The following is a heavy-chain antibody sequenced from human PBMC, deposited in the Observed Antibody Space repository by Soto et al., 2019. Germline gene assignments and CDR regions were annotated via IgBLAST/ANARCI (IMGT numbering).Heavy chain of an antibody. CDR1: GGTFSSYA. J-gene: IGHJ6*02. CDR2: IIPIFGTA. CDR3: ARDWNLRGRIVVVPAAMVGPRYYYYGMDV. V-gene: IGHV1-69*13. D-gene: IGHD2-2*01. Sequence: VASVKVSCKASGGTFSSYAISWVRQAPGQGLEWMGGIIPIFGTANYAQKFQGRVTITADESTSTAYMELSSLRSEDTAVYYCARDWNLRGRIVVVPAAMVGPRYYYYGMDVWGQGTTVTVSS.